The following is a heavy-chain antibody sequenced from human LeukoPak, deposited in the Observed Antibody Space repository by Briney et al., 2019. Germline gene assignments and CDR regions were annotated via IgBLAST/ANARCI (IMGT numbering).Heavy chain of an antibody. D-gene: IGHD5-24*01. CDR1: GFTFSSYW. CDR3: ASGGGGYKFDF. J-gene: IGHJ4*02. CDR2: IKSDGSST. Sequence: GRSLRPSCAPSGFTFSSYWMHWVRQAPGKGLVWVSRIKSDGSSTSYADSVTGRFTISRDNAKNTLYLQMNSLRAEDTAVYYCASGGGGYKFDFWGQGTLVTVSS. V-gene: IGHV3-74*01.